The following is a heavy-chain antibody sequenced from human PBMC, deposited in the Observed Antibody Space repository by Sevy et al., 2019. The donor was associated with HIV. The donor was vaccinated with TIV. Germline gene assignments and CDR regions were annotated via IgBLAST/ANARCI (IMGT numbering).Heavy chain of an antibody. J-gene: IGHJ5*02. Sequence: SETLSLTCTVSGASMRSGTYYWSWIRQHPGKGLEWIGYIYYTGRTYYYPSLKSRVIISLDASKNQFSLKLSSVTAADTAVYYCARGRLIVARERWFDPWGQGTLVTVSS. CDR1: GASMRSGTYY. CDR2: IYYTGRT. CDR3: ARGRLIVARERWFDP. V-gene: IGHV4-31*03. D-gene: IGHD5-12*01.